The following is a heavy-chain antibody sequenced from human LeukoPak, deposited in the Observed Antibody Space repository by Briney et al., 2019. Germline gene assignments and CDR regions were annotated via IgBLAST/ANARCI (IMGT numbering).Heavy chain of an antibody. Sequence: PGGSLRLSCAASGFTFSSYWMHWVRQAPGKGLVWVSRINSDGSRTSYADSVKGRFTISRDNAKNTLYLQMNSLRAEDTAVYYCARSGFYYYGSGSLCDYWGQGTLVTVSS. J-gene: IGHJ4*02. V-gene: IGHV3-74*01. CDR1: GFTFSSYW. CDR2: INSDGSRT. D-gene: IGHD3-10*01. CDR3: ARSGFYYYGSGSLCDY.